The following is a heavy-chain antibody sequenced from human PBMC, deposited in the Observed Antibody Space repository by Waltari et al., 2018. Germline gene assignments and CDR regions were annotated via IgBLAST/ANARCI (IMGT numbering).Heavy chain of an antibody. V-gene: IGHV3-23*01. D-gene: IGHD5-12*01. Sequence: EVQLLESGGGLVQPGGSLRLSCAASGFTFSSYAMSWVRQAPGKGLEWVSAIRGSGGSTYYADSVKGRFTISRDNSKNTLYLQMNSLRAEDTAVYYCAKGVMGNWWLRLRDAFDIWGQGTMVTVSS. J-gene: IGHJ3*02. CDR1: GFTFSSYA. CDR3: AKGVMGNWWLRLRDAFDI. CDR2: IRGSGGST.